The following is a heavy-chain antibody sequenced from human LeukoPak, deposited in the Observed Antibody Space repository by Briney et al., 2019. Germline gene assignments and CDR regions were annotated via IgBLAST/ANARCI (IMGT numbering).Heavy chain of an antibody. CDR1: GYSFTSYW. Sequence: GESLKISCKGSGYSFTSYWIGWVRPMPGKGLEWMGIVYPGDSDTKYSPSFQGQVTISADKSISTSFLQWNSLKASDTAMYYCARHDSTLATNYWGQGTLVTVSS. J-gene: IGHJ4*02. CDR3: ARHDSTLATNY. V-gene: IGHV5-51*01. D-gene: IGHD5-12*01. CDR2: VYPGDSDT.